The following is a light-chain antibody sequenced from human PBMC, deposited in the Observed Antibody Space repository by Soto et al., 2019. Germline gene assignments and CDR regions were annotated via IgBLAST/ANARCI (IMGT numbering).Light chain of an antibody. J-gene: IGLJ2*01. V-gene: IGLV1-40*01. CDR2: GNS. Sequence: QSVLTQPPSVSGAPGQRVTISCTGSSSNIGAGYDVHWYQQIPGTAPKLLIYGNSNRPSGVPDRFSGSKSGTSASLAITGLQAEDEADYYCQSYDSSLSAVVFGGGTKLTVL. CDR3: QSYDSSLSAVV. CDR1: SSNIGAGYD.